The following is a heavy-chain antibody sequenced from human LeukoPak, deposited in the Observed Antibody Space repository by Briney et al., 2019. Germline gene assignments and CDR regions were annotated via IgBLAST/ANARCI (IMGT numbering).Heavy chain of an antibody. V-gene: IGHV1-2*02. CDR2: INPNSGGT. CDR1: GYTFTGYY. Sequence: VGSVKVSCKASGYTFTGYYMHWVRQAPGQGLEWMGWINPNSGGTNYAQKFQDRVTMTRDTSMSAAYMEISRLTYDDTAVYYCGRGIQSFDPWGQGTLVTVSS. J-gene: IGHJ5*02. CDR3: GRGIQSFDP.